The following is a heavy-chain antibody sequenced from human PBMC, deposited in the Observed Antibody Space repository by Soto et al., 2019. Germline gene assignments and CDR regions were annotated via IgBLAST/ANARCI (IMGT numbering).Heavy chain of an antibody. D-gene: IGHD2-21*01. V-gene: IGHV4-39*02. CDR3: ARGRKALNTYFDN. Sequence: PSETLSLTCTVSGASISSSSFYWGWIRQPPGKGPESIANIYYDGSTYYNPSLKSRVTISFDTSKNSLYLQMNSLRAGDTAVYYCARGRKALNTYFDNWGQGTLVTVSS. J-gene: IGHJ5*02. CDR2: IYYDGST. CDR1: GASISSSSFY.